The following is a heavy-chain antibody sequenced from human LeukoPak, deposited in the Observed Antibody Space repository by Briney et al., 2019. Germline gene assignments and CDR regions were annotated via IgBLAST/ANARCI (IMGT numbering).Heavy chain of an antibody. CDR1: GGSISSGSYY. CDR3: ARGVKLRYFDWGNNWFDP. Sequence: SETLSPTCTVSGGSISSGSYYWSWIRQPAGTGLEWIGRIYTSGSTNYNPSLKSRVTISVDTSKNQFSLKLSSVTAADTAVYYCARGVKLRYFDWGNNWFDPWGQGTLATVSS. J-gene: IGHJ5*02. V-gene: IGHV4-61*02. CDR2: IYTSGST. D-gene: IGHD3-9*01.